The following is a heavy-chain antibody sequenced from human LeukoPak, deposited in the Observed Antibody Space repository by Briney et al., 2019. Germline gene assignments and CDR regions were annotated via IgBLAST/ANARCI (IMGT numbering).Heavy chain of an antibody. CDR1: VGTFSSYA. J-gene: IGHJ4*02. CDR2: IIPIFGTA. D-gene: IGHD6-19*01. Sequence: GASVKVSCKASVGTFSSYAISWVRQAPGQGLEWMGRIIPIFGTANYAQKFQGRVTITTDESTSTAYMELSSLRSEDTAVYYCARRRESSGLIFDYWGQGTLVTVSS. CDR3: ARRRESSGLIFDY. V-gene: IGHV1-69*05.